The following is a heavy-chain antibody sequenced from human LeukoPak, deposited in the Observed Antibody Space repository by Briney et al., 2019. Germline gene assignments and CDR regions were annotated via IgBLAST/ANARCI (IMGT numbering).Heavy chain of an antibody. CDR2: INHSGTT. CDR1: GGSISSSSYY. CDR3: ARVGSSSDP. J-gene: IGHJ5*02. V-gene: IGHV4-39*07. Sequence: SETLSLTCTVSGGSISSSSYYWGWIRQPPGKGLEWIGDINHSGTTNYNPSLKSRVTISVDSSKNQFSLKLTSVSAADTAVYYCARVGSSSDPWGQGTLVTVSS. D-gene: IGHD3-10*01.